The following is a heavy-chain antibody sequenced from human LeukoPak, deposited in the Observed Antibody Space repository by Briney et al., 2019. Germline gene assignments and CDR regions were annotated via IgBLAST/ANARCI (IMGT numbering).Heavy chain of an antibody. D-gene: IGHD3-22*01. J-gene: IGHJ4*02. CDR2: ITPIFGTA. V-gene: IGHV1-69*13. CDR1: GGTFSSHT. Sequence: GASVKVSCKASGGTFSSHTISWVRQTPGQGLEWMGGITPIFGTAKYAQKFQGRVTITADESTSTAYMELSSLRSEDTAVYYCATYYYDSSGYYYSPFDYWGQGTLVTVSS. CDR3: ATYYYDSSGYYYSPFDY.